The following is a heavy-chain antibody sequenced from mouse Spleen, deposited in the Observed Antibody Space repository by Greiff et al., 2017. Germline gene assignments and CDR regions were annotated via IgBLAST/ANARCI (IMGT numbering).Heavy chain of an antibody. D-gene: IGHD4-1*01. CDR1: GFTFSDFY. CDR2: SRNKANDYTT. V-gene: IGHV7-1*01. Sequence: EVKLMESGGGLVQSGRSLRLSCATSGFTFSDFYMEWVRQAPGKGLEWIAASRNKANDYTTEYSASVKGRFIVSRDTSQSILYLQMNALRAEDTAIYYCARDGTGAFDYWGQGTTLTVSS. CDR3: ARDGTGAFDY. J-gene: IGHJ2*01.